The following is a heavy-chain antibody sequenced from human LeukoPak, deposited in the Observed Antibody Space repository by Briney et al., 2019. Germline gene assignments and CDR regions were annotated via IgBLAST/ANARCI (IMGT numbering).Heavy chain of an antibody. V-gene: IGHV1-2*02. Sequence: ASVKVSCKASGGTFSSYAISWVRQAPGQGLEWMGWINPNSGGTNYAQKFQGRVTMTRDTSISTAYMELSRLRSDDTAVYYCASGAPRYYYDSSGYLDYWGQGTLVTVSS. J-gene: IGHJ4*02. CDR3: ASGAPRYYYDSSGYLDY. CDR1: GGTFSSYA. CDR2: INPNSGGT. D-gene: IGHD3-22*01.